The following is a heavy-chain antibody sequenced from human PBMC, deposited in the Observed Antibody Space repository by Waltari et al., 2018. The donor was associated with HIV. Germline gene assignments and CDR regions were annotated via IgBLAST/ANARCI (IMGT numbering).Heavy chain of an antibody. CDR2: VFYSGST. D-gene: IGHD1-1*01. V-gene: IGHV4-61*01. Sequence: QVQLQESGPGLVKPSETLSLTCTVFGDSVTTGIYYWSWIRQPPGKGLEWLGYVFYSGSTNYNPSLKSRVTISLDTSKNLFSLKLTSVTAADTALYYCARTNWDDAFDIWGQGTMVIVSS. CDR3: ARTNWDDAFDI. CDR1: GDSVTTGIYY. J-gene: IGHJ3*02.